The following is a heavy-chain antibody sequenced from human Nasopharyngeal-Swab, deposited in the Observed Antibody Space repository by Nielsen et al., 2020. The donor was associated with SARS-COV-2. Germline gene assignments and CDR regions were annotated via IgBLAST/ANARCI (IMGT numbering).Heavy chain of an antibody. D-gene: IGHD6-13*01. J-gene: IGHJ4*02. CDR3: ARSIAAAVFDY. CDR1: GYTFTSYY. V-gene: IGHV1-46*01. CDR2: INPSGGST. Sequence: ASVKVSCKASGYTFTSYYMHWVRQAPGQGLEWMGIINPSGGSTSYAQKFQGRVTMTRDTSASTVYMELSSLRSEDTAVYYCARSIAAAVFDYWGQGTLVTVSS.